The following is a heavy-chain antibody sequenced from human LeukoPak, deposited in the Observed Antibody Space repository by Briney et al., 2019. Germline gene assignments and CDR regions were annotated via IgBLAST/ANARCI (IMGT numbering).Heavy chain of an antibody. Sequence: ASQTLSLTCAVSGGSISSGGYSWSWIRQPPGKGLEWIGYIYHSGSTYYNPSLKSRVTISVDRSKNQFSLKLSSVTAADTAVYYCARSVGSGSFEDGVFDYWGQGTLVTVSS. CDR3: ARSVGSGSFEDGVFDY. J-gene: IGHJ4*02. V-gene: IGHV4-30-2*02. CDR1: GGSISSGGYS. D-gene: IGHD1-26*01. CDR2: IYHSGST.